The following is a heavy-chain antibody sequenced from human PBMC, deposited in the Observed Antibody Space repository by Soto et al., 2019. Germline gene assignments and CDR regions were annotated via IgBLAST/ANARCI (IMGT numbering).Heavy chain of an antibody. CDR2: ITPVFGTA. D-gene: IGHD3-22*01. J-gene: IGHJ5*02. V-gene: IGHV1-69*12. CDR1: GGSFSSYA. Sequence: QDQLVQSGAEVKKPGSSVKVSCKASGGSFSSYAIHWVRQAPGQGLEWMGEITPVFGTADYAQKFQGRIRINADPSGGVVSMELSSLKFDDTAVYFCARDTYYFHSRDYHWFDPWGQGTLVTVSS. CDR3: ARDTYYFHSRDYHWFDP.